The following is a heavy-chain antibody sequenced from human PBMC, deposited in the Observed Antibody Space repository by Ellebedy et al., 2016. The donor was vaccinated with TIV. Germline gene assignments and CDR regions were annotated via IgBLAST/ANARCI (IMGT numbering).Heavy chain of an antibody. J-gene: IGHJ4*02. D-gene: IGHD1-1*01. CDR1: GFTFSSYW. V-gene: IGHV3-7*03. CDR3: AGRAYNWNDGSLFDY. CDR2: IKQDGSEK. Sequence: GGSLRLSCAASGFTFSSYWMSWVRQAPGKGLEWVANIKQDGSEKYYVDSVKGRFTISRDNAKNSLYLQMNSLRAEDTAVYYCAGRAYNWNDGSLFDYWGQGTLVTVSS.